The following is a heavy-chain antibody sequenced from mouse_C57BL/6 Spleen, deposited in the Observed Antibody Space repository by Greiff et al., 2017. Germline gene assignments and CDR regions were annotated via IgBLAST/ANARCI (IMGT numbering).Heavy chain of an antibody. CDR2: ISYSGRT. CDR3: ARGLYYCDY. Sequence: DVKLQESGPGMVKPSQSLSLTCTVTGYSITSGYDWHWIRHFPGNKLEWMGYISYSGRTNYHPSLNSRSPITHDTSKNHCFRKLNSVTTEDTATYYCARGLYYCDYWGQGTTLTVSS. CDR1: GYSITSGYD. J-gene: IGHJ2*01. V-gene: IGHV3-1*01.